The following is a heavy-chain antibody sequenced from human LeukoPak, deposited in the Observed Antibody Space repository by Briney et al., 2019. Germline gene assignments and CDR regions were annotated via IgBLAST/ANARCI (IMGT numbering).Heavy chain of an antibody. CDR3: ASTDIVATDRYFDY. CDR1: GGSISRGSYY. Sequence: SQTLSLTCTVSGGSISRGSYYWSWIRQPAGKGLEWIGRIYTSGSTNYNPSLKSRVTISVDTSKNQFSLKLSSVTAADTAVYYCASTDIVATDRYFDYWGQGTLVTVSS. J-gene: IGHJ4*02. D-gene: IGHD5-12*01. V-gene: IGHV4-61*02. CDR2: IYTSGST.